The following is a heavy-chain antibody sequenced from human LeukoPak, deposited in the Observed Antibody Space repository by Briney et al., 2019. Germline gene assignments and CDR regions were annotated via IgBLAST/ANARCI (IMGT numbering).Heavy chain of an antibody. CDR2: IIPIFGTP. Sequence: ASVTVSCKASGGTFSSYIITWVRQAPGQGLEWMGRIIPIFGTPDYAQKFQGRVTMTRDTSISTAYMELSRLRSDDTAVYYCAREMEANVVVPAAIPNWGQGTLVTVSS. D-gene: IGHD2-2*01. J-gene: IGHJ4*02. CDR1: GGTFSSYI. V-gene: IGHV1-2*06. CDR3: AREMEANVVVPAAIPN.